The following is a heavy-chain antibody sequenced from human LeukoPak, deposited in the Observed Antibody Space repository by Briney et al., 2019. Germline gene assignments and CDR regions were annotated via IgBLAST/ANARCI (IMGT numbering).Heavy chain of an antibody. CDR1: GFTFSSYE. V-gene: IGHV3-48*01. D-gene: IGHD5-18*01. CDR2: ISSSSSTI. Sequence: GGSLRLSCAASGFTFSSYEMNWARQAPGKGLEWVSYISSSSSTIYYADSVKGRFTISRDNAKNSLYLQMNSLRAEDTAVYYCARGSNTADYWGQGTLVTVSS. J-gene: IGHJ4*02. CDR3: ARGSNTADY.